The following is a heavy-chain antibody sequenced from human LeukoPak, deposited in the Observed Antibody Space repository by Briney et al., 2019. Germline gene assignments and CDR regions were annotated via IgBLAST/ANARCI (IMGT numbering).Heavy chain of an antibody. CDR3: ARHSFGDYRYYYYYMDV. V-gene: IGHV4-39*01. J-gene: IGHJ6*03. CDR1: GGSIISSSYY. CDR2: IYYSGST. D-gene: IGHD4-17*01. Sequence: PSETLSLTCTVSGGSIISSSYYWGWIRQPPGNGLEWIGSIYYSGSTNYNPSLKSRVTISVDTSKKQFSLKLSSVTAADTAVYYCARHSFGDYRYYYYYMDVWGKGTTVTISS.